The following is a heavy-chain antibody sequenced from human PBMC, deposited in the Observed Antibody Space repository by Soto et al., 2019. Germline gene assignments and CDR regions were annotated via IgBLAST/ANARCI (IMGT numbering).Heavy chain of an antibody. CDR2: IIPAFGTA. Sequence: QVQLVQSGAEVKNPGSSVKVSCKTSGGTFNSYLIDWVRQAPGQGLEWMGGIIPAFGTAKYAHKCQGRVTITADKSTTTAYMELRTLTSEDTAVYYCARGLDQPPVGLYFDTWGQGTLVTVSS. J-gene: IGHJ4*02. V-gene: IGHV1-69*06. CDR1: GGTFNSYL. CDR3: ARGLDQPPVGLYFDT. D-gene: IGHD2-2*01.